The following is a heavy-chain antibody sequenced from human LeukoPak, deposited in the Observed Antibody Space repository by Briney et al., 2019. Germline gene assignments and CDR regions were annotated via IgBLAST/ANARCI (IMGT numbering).Heavy chain of an antibody. Sequence: SETLSLTCGVSGGSISSSSYYWGWIRQPPGKGLEWIGSIYYSGSTYYNPSLKSRVTISVDTSKNQLSLKLSSVTAAVTAVYYCARFSTVTTSYRGQGTLVTVSS. J-gene: IGHJ4*02. CDR1: GGSISSSSYY. CDR2: IYYSGST. CDR3: ARFSTVTTSY. D-gene: IGHD4-17*01. V-gene: IGHV4-39*01.